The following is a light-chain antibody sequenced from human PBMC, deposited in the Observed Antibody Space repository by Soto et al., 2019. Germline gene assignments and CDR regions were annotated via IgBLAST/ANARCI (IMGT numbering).Light chain of an antibody. CDR2: DTS. CDR1: HDIGTY. V-gene: IGKV1-33*01. CDR3: QQFDSVPLT. Sequence: DVQMTQSPSSLSASVGDRVTITCQASHDIGTYLNWYQHKPGKAPKLLIFDTSHLATGVPARFSGGGSDTSFTFTITNLQPEDFAVYYCQQFDSVPLTFGGGTHVEI. J-gene: IGKJ4*01.